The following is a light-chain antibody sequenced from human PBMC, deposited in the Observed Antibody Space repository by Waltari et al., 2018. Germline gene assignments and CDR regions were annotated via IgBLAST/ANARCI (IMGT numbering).Light chain of an antibody. J-gene: IGKJ2*01. Sequence: DIQMTQSPSTLSASVGDRVTITCRASQSFSSSLAWYQQKPGKAPKLLIYEASTLESGLPARFSGSGSGTEFTLTISSLQPDDSATYFCQQYNRYPYTFGQGTKLEIK. CDR2: EAS. V-gene: IGKV1-5*03. CDR1: QSFSSS. CDR3: QQYNRYPYT.